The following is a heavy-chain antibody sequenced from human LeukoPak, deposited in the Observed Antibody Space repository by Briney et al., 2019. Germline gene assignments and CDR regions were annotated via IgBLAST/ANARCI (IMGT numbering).Heavy chain of an antibody. D-gene: IGHD6-13*01. CDR2: ISRNSGRI. CDR1: GFTFDDHV. CDR3: VKDIGIEAADRIDY. Sequence: GRSLRLSCAASGFTFDDHVMHWVRHAPGKGLEWVSGISRNSGRIGHADSVKGRFTISRDNAKNSLYLQMNSLRPEDTALYYCVKDIGIEAADRIDYWGQGTLVTVSS. V-gene: IGHV3-9*01. J-gene: IGHJ4*02.